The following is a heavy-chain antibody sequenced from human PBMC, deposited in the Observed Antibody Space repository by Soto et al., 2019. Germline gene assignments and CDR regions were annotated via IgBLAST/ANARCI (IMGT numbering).Heavy chain of an antibody. D-gene: IGHD2-2*02. CDR2: IGAARDP. J-gene: IGHJ6*02. V-gene: IGHV3-13*05. Sequence: GGSLRLSCATSGFTFSNFDMHWVRQVPGKGLEWVSAIGAARDPYYLGSVKGRFTISREHAKTSVYLQMTDLSAGDSAVYYCARAYTGRLPRRADYYYAMDVWGQGTTVTVSS. CDR1: GFTFSNFD. CDR3: ARAYTGRLPRRADYYYAMDV.